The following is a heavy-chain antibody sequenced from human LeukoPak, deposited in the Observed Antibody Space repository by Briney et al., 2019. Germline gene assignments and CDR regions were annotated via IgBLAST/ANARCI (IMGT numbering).Heavy chain of an antibody. CDR3: ARADYYDSSGYYPHAFDI. V-gene: IGHV3-7*01. J-gene: IGHJ3*02. CDR2: IKQDGSEK. D-gene: IGHD3-22*01. Sequence: GGSLRLSCAASGFTFSSYWMSWVRQAPGKGLEWVANIKQDGSEKYYVDSVKGRFTISRDNAKNSLYLQMNSLRAEDTAVYYCARADYYDSSGYYPHAFDIWGQGTMVTVSS. CDR1: GFTFSSYW.